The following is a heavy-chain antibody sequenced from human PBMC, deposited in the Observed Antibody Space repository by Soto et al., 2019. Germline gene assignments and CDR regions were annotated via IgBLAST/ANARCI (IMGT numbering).Heavy chain of an antibody. V-gene: IGHV3-23*01. D-gene: IGHD2-8*02. CDR2: ISDSGTNP. CDR1: GFTFSTYA. J-gene: IGHJ5*02. CDR3: ARYALGLSPWWYNWFDR. Sequence: GGSLRLSCAASGFTFSTYAMNWVRQTPGEGLEWVSGISDSGTNPYYADSVKGRFTISRDNSKNTLYLQMDSLRAEDTGIYYCARYALGLSPWWYNWFDRWGQGPLVTVSS.